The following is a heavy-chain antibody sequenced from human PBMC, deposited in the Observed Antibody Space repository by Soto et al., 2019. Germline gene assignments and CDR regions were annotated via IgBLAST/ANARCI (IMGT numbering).Heavy chain of an antibody. D-gene: IGHD6-13*01. CDR2: NNAANGDT. J-gene: IGHJ5*02. V-gene: IGHV1-3*01. CDR3: VRRHVSATGIDWFDP. Sequence: QVQLVQSGTEVKKPGASVKVSCKASGYTFTSYGIHWVRQAPGQRHEWMGWNNAANGDTKYSPKFQGRVTITRDTSASTAYMELRSLRSEDTAVYYCVRRHVSATGIDWFDPWGQGTLVTVSS. CDR1: GYTFTSYG.